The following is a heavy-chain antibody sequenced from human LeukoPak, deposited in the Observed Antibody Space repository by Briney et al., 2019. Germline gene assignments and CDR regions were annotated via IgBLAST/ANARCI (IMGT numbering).Heavy chain of an antibody. D-gene: IGHD3-3*01. V-gene: IGHV1-69*05. CDR1: GGTFGSYA. CDR3: ASHADYDFWSGYYSYNWFDP. J-gene: IGHJ5*02. Sequence: GASVKVSCKASGGTFGSYAISWVRQAPGQGLEWMGRIIPIFGTANYAQKFQGRVTITTDESTSTAYMELSSLRSEDTAVYYCASHADYDFWSGYYSYNWFDPWGQGTLVTVSS. CDR2: IIPIFGTA.